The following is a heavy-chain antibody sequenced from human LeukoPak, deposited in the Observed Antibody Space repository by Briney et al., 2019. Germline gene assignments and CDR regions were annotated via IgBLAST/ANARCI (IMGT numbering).Heavy chain of an antibody. CDR2: IKQDGSEK. D-gene: IGHD6-13*01. J-gene: IGHJ4*02. CDR1: GFIFSSHW. CDR3: ARRHASTWSFDS. Sequence: GGSLRLSCAASGFIFSSHWMSWVRQAPGKGLEWVANIKQDGSEKYYADSVKGRFTISRDNAKNSLYLQMNSLRAEDTAVYHCARRHASTWSFDSWGQGALVTVSS. V-gene: IGHV3-7*01.